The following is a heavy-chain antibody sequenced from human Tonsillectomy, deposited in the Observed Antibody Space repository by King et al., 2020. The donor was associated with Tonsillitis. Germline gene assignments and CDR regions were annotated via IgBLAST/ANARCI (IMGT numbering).Heavy chain of an antibody. Sequence: VQLVESGGGVVQPGRSLRLSCAASGFTFSIYGMHWVRQAPGKGLEWVAIIWYEGSNKFYADSVKGRFTISRDNSKNTLYLQMNSPRAEDTAVYYCARDHYNNSAGDFFDYWGQGTLVNVSS. V-gene: IGHV3-33*08. CDR3: ARDHYNNSAGDFFDY. D-gene: IGHD1-1*01. CDR1: GFTFSIYG. J-gene: IGHJ4*02. CDR2: IWYEGSNK.